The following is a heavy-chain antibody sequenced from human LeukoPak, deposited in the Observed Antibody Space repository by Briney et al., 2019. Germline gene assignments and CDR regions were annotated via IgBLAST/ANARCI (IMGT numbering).Heavy chain of an antibody. CDR2: ISGGGGDT. CDR3: AKDAFPYNGVYDAFVI. CDR1: GFSFSDYA. V-gene: IGHV3-23*01. J-gene: IGHJ3*02. D-gene: IGHD3-10*01. Sequence: GGSLRLSCVASGFSFSDYAMNWVRQAPGKGLEWVSHISGGGGDTYYADSLKGRSTVSRDNSRKTLYLQINSLRAGDTAVYYCAKDAFPYNGVYDAFVIWGQGTVVTVSS.